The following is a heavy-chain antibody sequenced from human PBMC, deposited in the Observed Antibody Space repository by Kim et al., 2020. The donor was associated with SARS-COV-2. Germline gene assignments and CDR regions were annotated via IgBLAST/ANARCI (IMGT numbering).Heavy chain of an antibody. Sequence: SETLSLTCTVSGGSISSSSYYWGWIRQPPGKGLEWIGSIYYSGSTYYNPSLKSRVTISVDTSKNQFSLKLSSVTAADTAVYYCARESITMVRGVIINFRDDAFDIWGQGTMVTVSS. CDR1: GGSISSSSYY. CDR2: IYYSGST. J-gene: IGHJ3*02. D-gene: IGHD3-10*01. CDR3: ARESITMVRGVIINFRDDAFDI. V-gene: IGHV4-39*02.